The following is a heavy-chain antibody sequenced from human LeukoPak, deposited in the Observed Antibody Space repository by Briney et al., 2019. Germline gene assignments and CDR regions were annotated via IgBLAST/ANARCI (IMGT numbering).Heavy chain of an antibody. CDR3: ARVGQLAFDY. V-gene: IGHV4-39*07. CDR2: IYYSGNT. CDR1: GGSISSSFYY. J-gene: IGHJ4*02. D-gene: IGHD6-13*01. Sequence: SETLSLTCTVSGGSISSSFYYWGWIRQPPGEGLEWIGSIYYSGNTYYNPSLNSRVTISVDTSKNRFSLNLSSVTAADTAVYYCARVGQLAFDYWGQGTLVTVSS.